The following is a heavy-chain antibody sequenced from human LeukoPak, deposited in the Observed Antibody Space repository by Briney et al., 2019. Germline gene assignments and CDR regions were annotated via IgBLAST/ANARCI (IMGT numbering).Heavy chain of an antibody. CDR3: AKAPHIVVVPVARGAFDI. CDR2: ISGSGGST. J-gene: IGHJ3*02. Sequence: GGSLRLSCAASGFTFSSYAMSWVRQAPGKGLEWVSAISGSGGSTYYADSVKGRFTISRDNSKNTLYLQMNSLRAEDTAVYYCAKAPHIVVVPVARGAFDIWGQGTMVTVSS. D-gene: IGHD2-2*01. V-gene: IGHV3-23*01. CDR1: GFTFSSYA.